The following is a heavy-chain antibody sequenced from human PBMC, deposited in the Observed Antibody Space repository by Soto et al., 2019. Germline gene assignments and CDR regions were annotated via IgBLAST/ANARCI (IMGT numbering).Heavy chain of an antibody. Sequence: PSETLSLTCTVSGGSISSYYWSWIRQPPGKGLEWIGYIYYSGSTNYNPSLKSRVTISVDTSKNLFSLKLSSVTAADTAVYYCDAGSRWYGPLGYWGQGTLLTVSS. V-gene: IGHV4-59*01. CDR2: IYYSGST. D-gene: IGHD6-19*01. CDR3: DAGSRWYGPLGY. J-gene: IGHJ4*02. CDR1: GGSISSYY.